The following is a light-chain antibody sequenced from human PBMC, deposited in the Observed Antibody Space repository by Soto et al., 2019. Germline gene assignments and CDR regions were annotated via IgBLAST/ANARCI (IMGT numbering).Light chain of an antibody. CDR3: QQYDTSPTMT. Sequence: IQLTQSPSSLSASVGESVTITCRASQDIDNYLNWYQHRTGESPKLLIYAASYLETGVPARFSWSGSVTVFSFTITSLQPEHSATYYCQQYDTSPTMTFGQGTRLDI. J-gene: IGKJ5*01. V-gene: IGKV1-33*01. CDR1: QDIDNY. CDR2: AAS.